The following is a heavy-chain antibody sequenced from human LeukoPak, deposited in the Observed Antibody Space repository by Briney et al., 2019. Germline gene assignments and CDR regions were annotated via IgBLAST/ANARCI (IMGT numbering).Heavy chain of an antibody. V-gene: IGHV4-4*07. J-gene: IGHJ5*02. CDR3: ARGSLLWFGELPRDWFDP. CDR1: GGSISSYY. CDR2: IYTSGST. D-gene: IGHD3-10*01. Sequence: SSETLSLTCTVSGGSISSYYWSWIRQPAGKGLEWIGRIYTSGSTNYKPSLKSGVTMSVDTSKNQFSLKLSSVTAADTAVYYCARGSLLWFGELPRDWFDPWGQGTLVTVSS.